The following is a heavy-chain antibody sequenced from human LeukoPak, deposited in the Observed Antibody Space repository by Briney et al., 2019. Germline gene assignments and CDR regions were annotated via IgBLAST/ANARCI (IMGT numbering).Heavy chain of an antibody. CDR3: AKDLITMIVVGIFDY. V-gene: IGHV3-23*01. Sequence: PGRSLRLSCAASGFTFSSYAMSWVRQAPGKGLEWVSAISGSGGSTYYADSVKGRFTISRDNSKNTLYLQMNSLRAEDTAVYYCAKDLITMIVVGIFDYWGQGTLVTVSS. CDR2: ISGSGGST. D-gene: IGHD3-22*01. J-gene: IGHJ4*02. CDR1: GFTFSSYA.